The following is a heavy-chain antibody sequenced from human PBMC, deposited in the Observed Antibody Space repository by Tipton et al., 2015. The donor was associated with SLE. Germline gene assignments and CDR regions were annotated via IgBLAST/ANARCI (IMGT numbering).Heavy chain of an antibody. CDR1: DGSISDYY. V-gene: IGHV4-4*07. D-gene: IGHD3-22*01. Sequence: LRLSCTVSDGSISDYYWTWIRQPAGEGLEWIGRIYASGSTNYNPSLKSRVTMSVDTSKNQFSLKLSSVTAADTAVYYCAREVASFYDSSGFDYWGQGMLVTVSS. CDR3: AREVASFYDSSGFDY. J-gene: IGHJ4*02. CDR2: IYASGST.